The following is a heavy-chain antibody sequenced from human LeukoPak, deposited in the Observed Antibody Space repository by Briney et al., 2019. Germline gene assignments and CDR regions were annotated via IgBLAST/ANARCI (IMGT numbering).Heavy chain of an antibody. CDR1: GGSISGSSYY. D-gene: IGHD3-22*01. CDR2: IYYSGST. V-gene: IGHV4-39*01. J-gene: IGHJ4*02. Sequence: SETLSLTCTVSGGSISGSSYYWGWIRQPPGKGLEWIGSIYYSGSTYYNPSLKSRVTISVDTSKNQFSLKLSSVTAADTAVYYCARAGYYYDDNYFDYWGQGTLVTVSS. CDR3: ARAGYYYDDNYFDY.